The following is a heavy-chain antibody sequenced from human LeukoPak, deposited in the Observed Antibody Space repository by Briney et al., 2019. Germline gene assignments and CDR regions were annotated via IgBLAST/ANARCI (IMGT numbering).Heavy chain of an antibody. CDR2: IVAGSGKS. CDR1: GFTFSSSA. J-gene: IGHJ4*02. CDR3: AADDQQITV. D-gene: IGHD5-24*01. V-gene: IGHV1-58*02. Sequence: GASVKVSCKASGFTFSSSAMQWVRQARGQRLEWIGWIVAGSGKSNYAQKFQERVIITRDMSTSTAYMELSSLRSEDTAVYYCAADDQQITVWGQGTPVTVSS.